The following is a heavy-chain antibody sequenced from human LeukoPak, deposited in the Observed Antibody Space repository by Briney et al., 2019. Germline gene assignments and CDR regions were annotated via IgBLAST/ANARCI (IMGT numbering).Heavy chain of an antibody. J-gene: IGHJ4*02. Sequence: GGSLRLSCAASGFSFSSYWMHWVRQAPGKGLVWVSRIKTDGSSTSYADSVKGRFTISRDNAKNSLYLQMNSLRAEDSALYYCARAGYDETTWYNWGQGTLVTVSS. V-gene: IGHV3-74*01. CDR3: ARAGYDETTWYN. D-gene: IGHD1-14*01. CDR2: IKTDGSST. CDR1: GFSFSSYW.